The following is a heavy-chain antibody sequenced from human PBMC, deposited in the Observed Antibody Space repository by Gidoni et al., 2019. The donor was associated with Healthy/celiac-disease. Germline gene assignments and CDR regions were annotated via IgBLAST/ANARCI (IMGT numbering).Heavy chain of an antibody. V-gene: IGHV3-66*01. D-gene: IGHD6-19*01. CDR3: AREGGGSGWYDVGGNGMDV. CDR2: IYSGGST. J-gene: IGHJ6*02. Sequence: IYGVRQAPGKGLEWVSVIYSGGSTYYADSVKGRFTISRDNSKNTLYLQMNSLRAEDTAVYYCAREGGGSGWYDVGGNGMDVWGQGTTVTVSS.